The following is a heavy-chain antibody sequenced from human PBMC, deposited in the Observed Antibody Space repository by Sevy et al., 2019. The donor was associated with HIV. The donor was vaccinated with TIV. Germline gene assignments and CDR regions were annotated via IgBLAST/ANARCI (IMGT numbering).Heavy chain of an antibody. Sequence: SETLSLTCSVSGGSISSYFWTWVRQSPGKGLEWIGNIYFTGNTDYSPSLKSRVTLSLDTSKSQFSLTLKSVTAAHTAIYFCARDSTTRPRVFDYWGQGTLVTVSS. D-gene: IGHD1-1*01. CDR3: ARDSTTRPRVFDY. CDR2: IYFTGNT. CDR1: GGSISSYF. J-gene: IGHJ4*02. V-gene: IGHV4-59*01.